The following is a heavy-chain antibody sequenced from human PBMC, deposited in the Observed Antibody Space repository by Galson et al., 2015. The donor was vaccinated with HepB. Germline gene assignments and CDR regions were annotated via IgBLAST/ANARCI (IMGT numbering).Heavy chain of an antibody. CDR3: ARWGGDSSSWYSDAFDI. J-gene: IGHJ3*02. D-gene: IGHD6-13*01. V-gene: IGHV4-61*10. CDR1: GGSISSGSYY. Sequence: SEPLSLTCTVSGGSISSGSYYWSWIRQPAGKGLEWIGYIYYSGSTNYNPSLKSRVTISVDTSKNQFSLKLSSVTAADTAVYHCARWGGDSSSWYSDAFDIWGQGTMLTVSS. CDR2: IYYSGST.